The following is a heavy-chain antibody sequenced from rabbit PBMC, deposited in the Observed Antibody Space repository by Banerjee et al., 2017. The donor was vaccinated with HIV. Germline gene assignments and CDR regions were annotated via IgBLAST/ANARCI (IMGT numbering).Heavy chain of an antibody. Sequence: QEQLEESGGDLVKPEGSLTLTCTASGFTLSSSYWICWVRQAPGKGLEWIACIYAGSGGTTYYASWAKGRFTISKTSSTTVTLQMTSLTAADTATYFCARESVAGDGYTFNLWGPGTLVTVS. D-gene: IGHD6-1*01. CDR3: ARESVAGDGYTFNL. CDR1: GFTLSSSYW. V-gene: IGHV1S45*01. J-gene: IGHJ4*01. CDR2: IYAGSGGTT.